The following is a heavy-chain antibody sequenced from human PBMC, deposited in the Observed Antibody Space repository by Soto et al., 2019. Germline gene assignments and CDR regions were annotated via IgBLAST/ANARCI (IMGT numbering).Heavy chain of an antibody. Sequence: HPGGSLRLSCAASGFTFSGSAMHWVRQASGKGLEWVGRIRSKANSYATAYAASVKGRFTISRDDSKNTAYLQMNSLKTEDTAVNYCTPAPDCSGGSCRRNFDYWGQGTLVTVSS. CDR3: TPAPDCSGGSCRRNFDY. D-gene: IGHD2-15*01. V-gene: IGHV3-73*01. CDR2: IRSKANSYAT. CDR1: GFTFSGSA. J-gene: IGHJ4*02.